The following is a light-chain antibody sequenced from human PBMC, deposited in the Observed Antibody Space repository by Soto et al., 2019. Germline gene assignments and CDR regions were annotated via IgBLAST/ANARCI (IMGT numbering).Light chain of an antibody. Sequence: QSALTQPASVSGSPGQSITISCTGTGSNVGGFDYVSWYQQYPGKAPKLLIYEVTNRPSGVSDRFSGFKSGDTASLTISGLQTEDEADYYCSSYTSSATWVFGEGTKLTVL. CDR3: SSYTSSATWV. J-gene: IGLJ2*01. CDR2: EVT. CDR1: GSNVGGFDY. V-gene: IGLV2-14*03.